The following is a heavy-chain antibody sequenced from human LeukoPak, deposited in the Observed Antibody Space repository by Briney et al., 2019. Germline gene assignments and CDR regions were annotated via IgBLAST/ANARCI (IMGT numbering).Heavy chain of an antibody. CDR2: NSGSGGST. V-gene: IGHV3-23*01. CDR3: AALHTGYENFDY. D-gene: IGHD3-9*01. CDR1: GFTFSSYG. Sequence: GGSLRLSCAASGFTFSSYGMSWVRQAPGKGLEWVSTNSGSGGSTYYADSVKGRFTISRDNSKNTLFLQMHSLRAEDTAVYYCAALHTGYENFDYWRQGTLVTVSS. J-gene: IGHJ4*02.